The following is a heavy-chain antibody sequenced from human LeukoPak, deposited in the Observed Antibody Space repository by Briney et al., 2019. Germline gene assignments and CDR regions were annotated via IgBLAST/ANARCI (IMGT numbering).Heavy chain of an antibody. CDR1: GFTFSSYG. CDR3: AKGSGRGYSYGLEY. CDR2: ISGSAGST. Sequence: GGSLRLSCVASGFTFSSYGMTWVRQAPGKGPEWVPLISGSAGSTYYADSVKGRFSISRDNSKNTMYLQMNSLRAEDTAVYYCAKGSGRGYSYGLEYWGQGTLVTVSS. D-gene: IGHD5-18*01. V-gene: IGHV3-23*01. J-gene: IGHJ4*02.